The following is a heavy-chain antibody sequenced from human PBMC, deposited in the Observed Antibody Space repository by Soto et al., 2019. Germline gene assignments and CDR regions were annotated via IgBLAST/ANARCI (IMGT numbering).Heavy chain of an antibody. Sequence: SETLSLTCTVSGGSISSYYWSWIRQPPGKGLEWIGYIYYSGSTNYNPSLKSRVTISVDTSKNQFSLKLSSVTAADTAVYYCARAYRSGSTYYYGMDVWGQGTTVTVSS. D-gene: IGHD3-10*01. CDR2: IYYSGST. J-gene: IGHJ6*02. CDR3: ARAYRSGSTYYYGMDV. CDR1: GGSISSYY. V-gene: IGHV4-59*01.